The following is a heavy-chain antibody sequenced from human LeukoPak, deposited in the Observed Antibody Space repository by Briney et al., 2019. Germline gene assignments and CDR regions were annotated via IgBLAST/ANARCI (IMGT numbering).Heavy chain of an antibody. Sequence: GGSLRLSCAASGFTFSPYWMNWVRQAPGKGLEWVANINQDGSAQNYVDSVKGRFTVSRDNAMNSLFLQMNSLRAEDTAVYYCARDVHGGAFDYWGQGALVTVSS. D-gene: IGHD2-15*01. V-gene: IGHV3-7*01. CDR2: INQDGSAQ. CDR1: GFTFSPYW. J-gene: IGHJ4*02. CDR3: ARDVHGGAFDY.